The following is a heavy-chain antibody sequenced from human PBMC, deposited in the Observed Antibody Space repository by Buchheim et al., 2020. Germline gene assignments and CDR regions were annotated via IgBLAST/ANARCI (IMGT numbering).Heavy chain of an antibody. V-gene: IGHV3-30*18. D-gene: IGHD6-19*01. CDR3: AKEGPAVAWLYYYYGMDV. CDR1: GFTYSSYG. Sequence: QVQLVESGGGVVQPGRSLRLSCAAAGFTYSSYGMHRVRQAPGKGLEWVAVISYDGSNKYYADSVKGRFTISRDNSKNTLYLQMNSLRAEDTAVYYCAKEGPAVAWLYYYYGMDVWGQGTT. J-gene: IGHJ6*02. CDR2: ISYDGSNK.